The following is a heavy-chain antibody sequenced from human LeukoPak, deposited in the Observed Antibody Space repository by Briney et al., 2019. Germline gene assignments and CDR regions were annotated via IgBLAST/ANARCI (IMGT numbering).Heavy chain of an antibody. D-gene: IGHD1-26*01. CDR3: ATYEWELFNYGMDV. J-gene: IGHJ6*02. CDR1: GYTLTELS. V-gene: IGHV1-24*01. Sequence: ASVKVSCKVSGYTLTELSMHWVRQAPGKGLEWMGGFDPVDGETIYAQKFQGRVTMTEDTSTDTAYMELSSLRSEDTAVYYCATYEWELFNYGMDVWGQGTTVTVSS. CDR2: FDPVDGET.